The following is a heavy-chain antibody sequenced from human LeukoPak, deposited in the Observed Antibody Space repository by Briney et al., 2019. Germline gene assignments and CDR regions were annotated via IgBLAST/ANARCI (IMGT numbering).Heavy chain of an antibody. CDR3: ARVYPGYQLLLYV. J-gene: IGHJ6*02. Sequence: ASVKVSCKASEYTFTGYYMHWVRQAPGQGLEWMGWINPNSGGTNYAQKFQGRATMTRDTSISTAYMELSRLRSDDTAVYYCARVYPGYQLLLYVWGQGTTVTVSS. V-gene: IGHV1-2*02. CDR2: INPNSGGT. D-gene: IGHD2-2*01. CDR1: EYTFTGYY.